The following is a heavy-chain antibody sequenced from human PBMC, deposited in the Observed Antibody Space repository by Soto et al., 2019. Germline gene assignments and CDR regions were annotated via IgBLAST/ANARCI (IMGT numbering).Heavy chain of an antibody. CDR3: AKIEGMDPWAYSFDY. Sequence: EVQVLESGGGLVQPGGSLRLSCAATGFTFSDFAMSWVRQAPGKGLEWVSRIYGGGNGPHYADSVKGRVTISRDNSKNTLYLQMNRRRAEDTAVYYWAKIEGMDPWAYSFDYWGQGTLVTVSS. CDR2: IYGGGNGP. V-gene: IGHV3-23*01. D-gene: IGHD2-2*03. J-gene: IGHJ4*02. CDR1: GFTFSDFA.